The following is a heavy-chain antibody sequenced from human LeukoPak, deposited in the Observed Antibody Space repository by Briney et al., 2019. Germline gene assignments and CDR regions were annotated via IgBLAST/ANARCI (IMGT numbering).Heavy chain of an antibody. D-gene: IGHD6-13*01. CDR1: GFTFSSYA. CDR3: AGIAAAGPDPMFDY. V-gene: IGHV3-48*01. CDR2: ISSSSSTI. J-gene: IGHJ4*02. Sequence: GGSLRLSCAASGFTFSSYAMSWVRQAPGKGLEWVSYISSSSSTIYYADSVKGRFTISRDNAKNSLYLQMNSLRAEDTAVYYCAGIAAAGPDPMFDYWGQGTLVTVSS.